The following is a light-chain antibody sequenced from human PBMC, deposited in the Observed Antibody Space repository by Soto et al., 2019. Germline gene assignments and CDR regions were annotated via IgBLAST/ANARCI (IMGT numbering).Light chain of an antibody. CDR1: QGISSF. CDR2: GTS. V-gene: IGKV1-9*01. Sequence: DIQLTQSQSFLSASVGDRVTITCRASQGISSFLAWYQQNPPKAPELLIYGTSTLQSGVPSRFSGSGYGTEFTLTISSLQPEELTTYYCQQLNTAPSTFAQGTRLESK. J-gene: IGKJ5*01. CDR3: QQLNTAPST.